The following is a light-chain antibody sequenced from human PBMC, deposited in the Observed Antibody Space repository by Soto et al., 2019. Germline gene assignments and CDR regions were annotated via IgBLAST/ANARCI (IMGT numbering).Light chain of an antibody. V-gene: IGKV3-20*01. CDR2: GAS. Sequence: DIVLPQSPGTLPLSPGEGATLSSRASQSVSGSYIAWYQQRPGQTPSLLIYGASTRATGIPDRFSGSGSGTHFTLTNSRLEPGDFAVYYCQHFGGTTFTFGQGTRLEIK. CDR1: QSVSGSY. J-gene: IGKJ5*01. CDR3: QHFGGTTFT.